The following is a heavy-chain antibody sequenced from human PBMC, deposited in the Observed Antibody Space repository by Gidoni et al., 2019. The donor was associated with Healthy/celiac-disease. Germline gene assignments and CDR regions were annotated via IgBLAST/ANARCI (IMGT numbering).Heavy chain of an antibody. D-gene: IGHD2-2*01. CDR3: ARASLVPAAALDY. CDR2: IWYDGNNK. J-gene: IGHJ4*01. Sequence: QVQLVESGGGVVQPGRSLRLSCAASGFTFSSYAMHWVRQAPGKGLEWVAVIWYDGNNKYYADSVKGRFTISRDNSKNTLYLQMNSLRAEDTAVYYCARASLVPAAALDYWGQGNPGHRLL. V-gene: IGHV3-33*01. CDR1: GFTFSSYA.